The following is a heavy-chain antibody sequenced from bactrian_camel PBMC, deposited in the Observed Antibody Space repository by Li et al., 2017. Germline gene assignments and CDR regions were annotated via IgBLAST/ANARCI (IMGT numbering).Heavy chain of an antibody. CDR3: ATDVGLGYLTYNY. D-gene: IGHD5*01. J-gene: IGHJ4*01. CDR2: SDAGNS. Sequence: HVQLVESGGGLVQPGGSLRLSCAASGFTFSSLFMNWVRQTPGKGLEWVSSDAGNSYYADSVKGRFTISQDNAKNTVYLQMNSLKPEDTAMYYCATDVGLGYLTYNYWGQGTQVTVS. CDR1: GFTFSSLF. V-gene: IGHV3S6*01.